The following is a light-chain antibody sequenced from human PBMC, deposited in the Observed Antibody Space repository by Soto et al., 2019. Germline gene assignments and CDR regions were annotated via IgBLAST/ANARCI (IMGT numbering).Light chain of an antibody. CDR3: HNYGRSPIFT. CDR2: GAS. CDR1: QTVSSNY. J-gene: IGKJ3*01. Sequence: EIVLTQSPGTLSLSPGERATLSSRASQTVSSNYLAWYQQKPGQAPRLLISGASNPAPGIPDRFSGSGSGTDFSLTISRLAPEDFAVYYCHNYGRSPIFTSGPGTTVEIK. V-gene: IGKV3-20*01.